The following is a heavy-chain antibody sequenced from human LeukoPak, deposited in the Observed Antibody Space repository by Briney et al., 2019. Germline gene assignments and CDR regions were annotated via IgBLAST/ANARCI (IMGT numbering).Heavy chain of an antibody. V-gene: IGHV3-30*04. CDR3: TVATETTFDY. J-gene: IGHJ4*02. D-gene: IGHD4-17*01. CDR2: ISDDTYTK. CDR1: RFTFSHLA. Sequence: GGSLRLSCAASRFTFSHLAMYWVRQAPGKGLECVSLISDDTYTKYYADSVNGRFIISRDNSKNMLYLQMNGLGTDDSALYYCTVATETTFDYWGQGSLVTVSS.